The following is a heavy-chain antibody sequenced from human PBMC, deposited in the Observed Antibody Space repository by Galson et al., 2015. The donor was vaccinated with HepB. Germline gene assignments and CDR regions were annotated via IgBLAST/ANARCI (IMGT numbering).Heavy chain of an antibody. CDR1: GYTFSDYY. CDR2: FNPNSGGT. Sequence: SVKVSCKASGYTFSDYYLHWVRQVPGQGLEWMGRFNPNSGGTDYAQRFQGRVTLTRDTSISTAYMELSSLRSDDTAMYYCARDASTASNQGAFDIWGQGTMITVSS. V-gene: IGHV1-2*06. D-gene: IGHD2-2*01. CDR3: ARDASTASNQGAFDI. J-gene: IGHJ3*02.